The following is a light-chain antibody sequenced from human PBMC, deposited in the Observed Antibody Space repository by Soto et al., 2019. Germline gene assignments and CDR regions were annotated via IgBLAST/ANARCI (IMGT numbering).Light chain of an antibody. J-gene: IGKJ5*01. CDR3: QQYEIYPIT. Sequence: DVQMTQSPSTLSASVGDRVTITCRASQNINSWLAWYQQKPGKAPKLLIYKASSLESGVTSRFSGSGSGTEFTLTISSLQPDDFAAYYCQQYEIYPITFGQGTRLEMK. CDR2: KAS. V-gene: IGKV1-5*03. CDR1: QNINSW.